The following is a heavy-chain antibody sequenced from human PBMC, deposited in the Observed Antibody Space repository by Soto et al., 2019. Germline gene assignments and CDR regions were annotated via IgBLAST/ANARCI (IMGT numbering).Heavy chain of an antibody. J-gene: IGHJ5*02. D-gene: IGHD1-1*01. Sequence: PSQTLSLTCAISGDSVSSNSAAWEWIRQSPSRVLEWLGRTRYTSKWYTEYAESVKSRITINADTSKNHFSLQLRSVTPADTAVYYCVRVDWNDAGSWGQGTQVTVSS. CDR1: GDSVSSNSAA. CDR3: VRVDWNDAGS. V-gene: IGHV6-1*01. CDR2: TRYTSKWYT.